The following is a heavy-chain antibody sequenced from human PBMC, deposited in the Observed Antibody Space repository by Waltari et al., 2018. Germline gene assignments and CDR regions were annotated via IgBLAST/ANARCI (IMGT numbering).Heavy chain of an antibody. J-gene: IGHJ3*02. CDR3: ARDRVDTAMVTPRADAFDI. D-gene: IGHD5-18*01. V-gene: IGHV1-69*08. CDR1: GGTFSSYA. CDR2: IIPIFGTA. Sequence: QVQLVQSGAEVKKPGSSVKVSCKASGGTFSSYAISWVRQAPGQGLEWMGRIIPIFGTANYAQKFQGRVTITADKSTSTAYMELSSLRSEDTAVYYCARDRVDTAMVTPRADAFDICGQGTMVTVSS.